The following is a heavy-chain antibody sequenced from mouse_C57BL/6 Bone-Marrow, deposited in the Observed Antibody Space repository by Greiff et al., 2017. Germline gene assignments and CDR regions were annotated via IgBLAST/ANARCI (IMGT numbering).Heavy chain of an antibody. CDR2: IYPRSGNP. V-gene: IGHV1-81*01. CDR3: ARGYDYDGFAY. Sequence: VQLQQSGAELARPGASVKLSCKASGYTFTSYGISWVKQRTGQGLEWIGEIYPRSGNPSYNEKFKGKATLTADKSSSTAYMELRSLTSEDSAVYFCARGYDYDGFAYWGQGTLVTVSA. CDR1: GYTFTSYG. D-gene: IGHD2-4*01. J-gene: IGHJ3*01.